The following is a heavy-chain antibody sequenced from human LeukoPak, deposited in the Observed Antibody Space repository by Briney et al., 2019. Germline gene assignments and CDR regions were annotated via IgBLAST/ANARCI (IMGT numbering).Heavy chain of an antibody. Sequence: KPSETLSLTCTVSGGSISSYYWSWIRQPAGKGLEWIGRIYTSGSTNYNPSLKSRVTMSVDTSKNQFSLKLSSVTAADTAVYYCARDQCGGNWPLHYYYYMDVWGKGTTVTVSS. CDR2: IYTSGST. J-gene: IGHJ6*03. CDR3: ARDQCGGNWPLHYYYYMDV. D-gene: IGHD2-21*02. CDR1: GGSISSYY. V-gene: IGHV4-4*07.